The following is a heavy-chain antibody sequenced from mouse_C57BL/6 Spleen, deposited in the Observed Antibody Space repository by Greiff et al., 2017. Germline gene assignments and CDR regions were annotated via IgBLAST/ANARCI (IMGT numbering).Heavy chain of an antibody. Sequence: QVQLQQSGAELVKPGASVKISCKASGYAFSSYWMNWVKQRPGKGLEWIGQIYPGDGDTNYNGKFKGKATLTADKSSSTAYMQLSSLTSGDSAVYCGASVTTVVATNWYFDVWGTGTTVTVSA. D-gene: IGHD1-1*01. CDR3: ASVTTVVATNWYFDV. J-gene: IGHJ1*03. V-gene: IGHV1-80*01. CDR2: IYPGDGDT. CDR1: GYAFSSYW.